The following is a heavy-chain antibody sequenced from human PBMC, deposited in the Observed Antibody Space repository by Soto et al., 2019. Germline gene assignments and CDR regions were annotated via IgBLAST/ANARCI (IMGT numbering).Heavy chain of an antibody. V-gene: IGHV3-23*01. CDR2: INNNGDRI. D-gene: IGHD3-10*01. Sequence: EVQLLESGGGLVQPGGSLRLSCEASGFTFTTYIMSWVRQAPGKGLEWVSSINNNGDRIYYADSVKGRFTISRDNSKNTMYLQLNSLRAEDTALYFCAKINYYGSGGAIWGQGALVVVFS. CDR3: AKINYYGSGGAI. J-gene: IGHJ4*02. CDR1: GFTFTTYI.